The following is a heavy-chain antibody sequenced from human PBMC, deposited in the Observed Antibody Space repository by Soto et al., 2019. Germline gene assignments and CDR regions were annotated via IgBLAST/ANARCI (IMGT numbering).Heavy chain of an antibody. CDR2: FDPEDGET. CDR1: GYTLTELS. D-gene: IGHD3-3*01. Sequence: GASVKVSCKVSGYTLTELSMHWVRQAPGKGLEWMGGFDPEDGETIYAQKFQGRVTRTEDTSTDTAYMELSSLRSEDTAVYYCATRGSGYPYSYYYGMDVWGQGTTVTFSS. V-gene: IGHV1-24*01. CDR3: ATRGSGYPYSYYYGMDV. J-gene: IGHJ6*02.